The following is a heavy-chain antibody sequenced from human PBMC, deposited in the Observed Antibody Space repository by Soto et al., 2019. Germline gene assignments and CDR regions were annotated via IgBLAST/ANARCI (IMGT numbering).Heavy chain of an antibody. J-gene: IGHJ6*02. CDR2: IYYSGST. CDR3: AREGTVTTGYYGMDV. D-gene: IGHD4-17*01. V-gene: IGHV4-31*03. CDR1: GGSISSGGYY. Sequence: QVQLQESGPGLVKPSQTLSLTCTVSGGSISSGGYYWSWIRQHPGKGLEWIGYIYYSGSTYYNPSLKSRVTISVATSKNQFSLKLSSVTAADTAVYYCAREGTVTTGYYGMDVWGQGTTVTVSS.